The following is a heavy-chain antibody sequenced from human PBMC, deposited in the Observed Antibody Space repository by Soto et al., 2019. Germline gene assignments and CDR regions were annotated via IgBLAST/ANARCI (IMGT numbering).Heavy chain of an antibody. CDR3: ARAREETCILYWTGGMDV. J-gene: IGHJ6*02. CDR2: ISYDGSNK. D-gene: IGHD2-15*01. V-gene: IGHV3-30-3*01. Sequence: QVQLVESGGGVVQPGRSLRLSCAASGFTFSSYAMHWVRQAPGKGLEWVAVISYDGSNKYYADSVKGRFTISRDNSKNTLYLQMNSLRAEDTAVYYCARAREETCILYWTGGMDVWGQGTTVTVSS. CDR1: GFTFSSYA.